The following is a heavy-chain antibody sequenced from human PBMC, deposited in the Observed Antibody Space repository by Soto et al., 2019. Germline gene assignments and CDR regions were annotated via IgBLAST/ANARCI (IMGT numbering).Heavy chain of an antibody. J-gene: IGHJ4*01. CDR1: GFIFDDFT. CDR2: INWDGRIA. D-gene: IGHD6-13*01. V-gene: IGHV3-43*01. Sequence: GGLRLSCAASGFIFDDFTMHWVRLVPGKGLQWVSYINWDGRIAMYADSVKGRFTISRDNTNNHLYLQMNSLRSDDTALYYCAKDEGAAVESPGDWGHGTLVTVSS. CDR3: AKDEGAAVESPGD.